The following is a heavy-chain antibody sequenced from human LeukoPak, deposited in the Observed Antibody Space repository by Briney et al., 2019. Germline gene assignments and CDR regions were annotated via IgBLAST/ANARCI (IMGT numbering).Heavy chain of an antibody. J-gene: IGHJ4*02. D-gene: IGHD3-10*01. CDR3: AKHYMGSSYNHGLDC. V-gene: IGHV4-39*01. Sequence: ASETLSLTCTVSGGSISSDNYYWGWIRQPPGKGLEWIGSIYYSGTTYYNPSLKSRVTISVDTSKNQFSLKLSSVTAADTALYYCAKHYMGSSYNHGLDCWGQGTLVTVSS. CDR1: GGSISSDNYY. CDR2: IYYSGTT.